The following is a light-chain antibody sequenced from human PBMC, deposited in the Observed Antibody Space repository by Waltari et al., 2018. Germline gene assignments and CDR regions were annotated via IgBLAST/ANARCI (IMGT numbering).Light chain of an antibody. CDR2: GTT. J-gene: IGLJ3*02. Sequence: QIVVTQEPSLTVSPGGKVTLTCAFSTRAVTSGDYTNWFQQKPRQAPRALIYGTTNKHSWTPSRFSGSLLEGKAALTLSGVQPDDEAEYYCLLYYGGARVFGGGTKLTVL. V-gene: IGLV7-43*01. CDR1: TRAVTSGDY. CDR3: LLYYGGARV.